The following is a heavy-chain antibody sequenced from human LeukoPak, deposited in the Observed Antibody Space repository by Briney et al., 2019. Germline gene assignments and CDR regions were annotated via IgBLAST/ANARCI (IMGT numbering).Heavy chain of an antibody. CDR3: AREDHSNYEF. V-gene: IGHV3-7*03. CDR1: GFTFSSYW. CDR2: IKKDGSER. D-gene: IGHD4-11*01. Sequence: GGSLRLSCAASGFTFSSYWMDWVRQAPGKELEWVANIKKDGSERYYVDSVKGRFTISRDNTKKPLYLQMNTPRAEDTAVYYCAREDHSNYEFWGQGTLVTVSS. J-gene: IGHJ4*02.